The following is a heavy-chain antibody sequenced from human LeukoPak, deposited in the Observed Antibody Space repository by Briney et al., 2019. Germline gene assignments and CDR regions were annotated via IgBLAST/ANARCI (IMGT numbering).Heavy chain of an antibody. Sequence: ASVKVSCKASGYIFTAYYMHWVRQAPGQGLEWMGRINPNSGGADYAQKFQGRVTMTRDTSISTAYMELSSLRSDDTAVYYCARVSYGDDATPFDYWGQGTLVTVSS. J-gene: IGHJ4*02. V-gene: IGHV1-2*06. D-gene: IGHD4-17*01. CDR1: GYIFTAYY. CDR2: INPNSGGA. CDR3: ARVSYGDDATPFDY.